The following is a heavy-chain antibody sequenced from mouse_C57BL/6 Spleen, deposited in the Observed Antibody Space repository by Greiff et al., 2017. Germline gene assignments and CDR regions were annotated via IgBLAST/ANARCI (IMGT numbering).Heavy chain of an antibody. CDR2: INPNNGGT. Sequence: EVPLQQSGPELVKPGASVKISCKASGYTFTDYYMNWVKQSHGKSLEWIGDINPNNGGTSYNQKFKGKATLTVDKSSSTAYMGLRSLTSEDSAVYYCARLGGNWGAMDYWGQGTSVTVSS. V-gene: IGHV1-26*01. D-gene: IGHD4-1*01. CDR1: GYTFTDYY. J-gene: IGHJ4*01. CDR3: ARLGGNWGAMDY.